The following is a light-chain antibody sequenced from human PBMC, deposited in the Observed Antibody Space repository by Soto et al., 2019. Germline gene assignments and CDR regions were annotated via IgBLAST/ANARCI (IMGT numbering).Light chain of an antibody. CDR2: DAS. J-gene: IGKJ5*01. CDR1: QDISNY. V-gene: IGKV1-33*01. Sequence: DIQMTPSPSSLSASVVDRVTITCQASQDISNYLNWYQQKPGKAPKLLIYDASNRATGVPARFSGSWSGTEFTLTISSLQSEDFAVYYCQQYNNWITFGQGTRLEIK. CDR3: QQYNNWIT.